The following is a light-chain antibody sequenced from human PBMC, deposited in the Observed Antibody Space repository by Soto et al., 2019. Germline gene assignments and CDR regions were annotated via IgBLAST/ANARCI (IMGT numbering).Light chain of an antibody. V-gene: IGKV3-11*01. CDR3: QQRSNWPPIT. CDR1: QGVSRSY. Sequence: EIVLTQSPGTLSLSPGERATLFCRASQGVSRSYFAWYQQKPGQAPRLLIYAASNRATGIPARFSGSGSGTDFTLTISSLEPEDFAVYYCQQRSNWPPITFGQGTRLEIK. CDR2: AAS. J-gene: IGKJ5*01.